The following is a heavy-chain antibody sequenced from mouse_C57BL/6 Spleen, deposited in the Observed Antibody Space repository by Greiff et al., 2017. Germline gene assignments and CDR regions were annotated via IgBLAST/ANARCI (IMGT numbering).Heavy chain of an antibody. D-gene: IGHD3-3*01. J-gene: IGHJ2*01. CDR1: GYTFTSYW. CDR3: ARGIILRDFDY. CDR2: IDPSDSYT. V-gene: IGHV1-69*01. Sequence: VQLQQPGAELVMPGASVKLSCKASGYTFTSYWMHWVKQRPGQGLEWIGEIDPSDSYTNYNQKFKGKSTLTVDKSSSTAYMQLSSLTSEDSAVYYCARGIILRDFDYWGQGTTLTVSS.